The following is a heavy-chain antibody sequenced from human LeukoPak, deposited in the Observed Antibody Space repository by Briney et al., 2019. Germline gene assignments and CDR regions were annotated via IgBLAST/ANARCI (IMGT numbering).Heavy chain of an antibody. CDR2: IYHSGST. D-gene: IGHD1-26*01. Sequence: SETLSLTCAVSGGSISSSNWWSWVRQPPGKGLEWIGEIYHSGSTNYNPSLKSRVTISVDKSKNQFSLKLSSVTAADTAVYYCARDSGLYYLHAFDIWGQGTMVTVSS. CDR3: ARDSGLYYLHAFDI. CDR1: GGSISSSNW. V-gene: IGHV4-4*02. J-gene: IGHJ3*02.